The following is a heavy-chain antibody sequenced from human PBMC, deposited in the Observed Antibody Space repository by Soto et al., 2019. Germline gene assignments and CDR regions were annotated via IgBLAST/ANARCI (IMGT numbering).Heavy chain of an antibody. J-gene: IGHJ4*02. CDR1: GFTFSSYA. V-gene: IGHV3-23*01. CDR2: ISGSGGST. Sequence: GGSLRLSCAASGFTFSSYAMTWVRQAPGKGLEWVSAISGSGGSTYYADSVKGRFTISRDNSKNTLYLQMNSLRAEDTAVYYCAKNYYYYDSSGYPYYFDYWGQGTLVTVSS. CDR3: AKNYYYYDSSGYPYYFDY. D-gene: IGHD3-22*01.